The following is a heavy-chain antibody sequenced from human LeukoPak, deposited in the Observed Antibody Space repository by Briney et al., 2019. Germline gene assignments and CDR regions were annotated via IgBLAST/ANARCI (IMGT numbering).Heavy chain of an antibody. V-gene: IGHV3-9*01. J-gene: IGHJ4*02. CDR2: ISWNSGSI. CDR3: ARDRDFLGSGWSNSFDY. D-gene: IGHD6-19*01. Sequence: PGGSLRLSCAASGFTFDDYAMHCVRQGPGKGLEWVSGISWNSGSIGYADSVKGRFTISRDNAKNSLYLQMNSLRAEDTAVYYCARDRDFLGSGWSNSFDYWGQGTLVTVSS. CDR1: GFTFDDYA.